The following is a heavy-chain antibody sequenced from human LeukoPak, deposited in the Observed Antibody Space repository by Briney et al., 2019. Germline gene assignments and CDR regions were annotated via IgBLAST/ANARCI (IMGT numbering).Heavy chain of an antibody. CDR3: ARVDSSNWYEYRGHFDY. CDR2: INHSGST. D-gene: IGHD6-13*01. CDR1: GDSISSGDYY. V-gene: IGHV4-61*08. Sequence: PSETLSLTCTVSGDSISSGDYYWSWIRQPPGKGLEWIGEINHSGSTNYNPSLKSRVTISVDTSKNQFSLKLSSVTAADTAVYYCARVDSSNWYEYRGHFDYWGQGTLVTVSS. J-gene: IGHJ4*02.